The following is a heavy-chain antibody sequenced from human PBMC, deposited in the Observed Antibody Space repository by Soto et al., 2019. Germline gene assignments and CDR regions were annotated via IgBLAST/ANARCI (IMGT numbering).Heavy chain of an antibody. Sequence: ASVKVSCKASGYIFASYGISWVRQAPGQGLEWMGIINPSGGSTSYAQKFQGRVTMTRDTSTSTVYMELSSLRSEDTAVYYCARDVDTIAPWGQGTPVTVSS. D-gene: IGHD5-12*01. CDR1: GYIFASYG. CDR3: ARDVDTIAP. J-gene: IGHJ5*02. V-gene: IGHV1-46*03. CDR2: INPSGGST.